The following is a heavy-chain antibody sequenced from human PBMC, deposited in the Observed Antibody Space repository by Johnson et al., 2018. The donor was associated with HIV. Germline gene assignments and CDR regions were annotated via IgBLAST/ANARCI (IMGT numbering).Heavy chain of an antibody. J-gene: IGHJ3*02. V-gene: IGHV3-53*01. CDR3: ARTSTPYDTHVGPFDI. CDR2: INWNGGRT. CDR1: GFTVSSNY. D-gene: IGHD3-22*01. Sequence: VQLVESGGGLIQPGGSLRLSCAASGFTVSSNYMSWVRQAPGKGLEWVSGINWNGGRTGYVDSVKVRFTISRDNAKNSLYLQVNSLRTEVTAVYYCARTSTPYDTHVGPFDIWGQGTMVTVSS.